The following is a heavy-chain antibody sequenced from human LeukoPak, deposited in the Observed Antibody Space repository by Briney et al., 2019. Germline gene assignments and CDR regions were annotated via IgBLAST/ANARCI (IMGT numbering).Heavy chain of an antibody. CDR3: ARDASGWYGMDV. CDR2: ISYDGSNK. J-gene: IGHJ6*02. V-gene: IGHV3-30*04. D-gene: IGHD6-19*01. CDR1: GFTFSSYA. Sequence: GGSLSLSCQASGFTFSSYAMHWVRQAPGKGLEWVAVISYDGSNKYYADSVKGRFTISRDNSKNTLYLQMNSLRAEDTAVCYCARDASGWYGMDVWGQGTTVTVSS.